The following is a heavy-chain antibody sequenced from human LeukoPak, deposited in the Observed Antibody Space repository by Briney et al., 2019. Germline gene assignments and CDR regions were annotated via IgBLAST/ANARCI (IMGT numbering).Heavy chain of an antibody. CDR3: ARDSGSYSSSWSTKNWFDP. V-gene: IGHV1-58*01. D-gene: IGHD6-13*01. J-gene: IGHJ5*02. CDR2: IVVGSGNT. Sequence: TSVKVSCKASGFTFTSSAVQWVRQARGQRLEWIGWIVVGSGNTNYAQKFQGRVTMTRDTSISTAYMELSRLRSDDTAVYYCARDSGSYSSSWSTKNWFDPWGQGTLVTVSS. CDR1: GFTFTSSA.